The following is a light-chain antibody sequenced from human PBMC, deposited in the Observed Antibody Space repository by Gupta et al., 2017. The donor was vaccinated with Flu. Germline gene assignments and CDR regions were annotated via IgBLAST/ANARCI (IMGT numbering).Light chain of an antibody. V-gene: IGLV2-8*01. Sequence: QSALPQPPSASGSPGQSVTIPCTGTSSDVGNYKYVSWYHQHPGKAPNLMIYEVSERPSGVPVRFSGSKSGNTASLTISGPQAEEEADYYYCSYAGNNNLVFGGGTKLTVL. CDR3: CSYAGNNNLV. J-gene: IGLJ2*01. CDR2: EVS. CDR1: SSDVGNYKY.